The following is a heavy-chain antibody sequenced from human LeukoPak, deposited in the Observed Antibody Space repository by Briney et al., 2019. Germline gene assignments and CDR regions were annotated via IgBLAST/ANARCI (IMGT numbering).Heavy chain of an antibody. CDR3: ARDWVLEPDSVSYSDHDAFDI. CDR2: IYYSGST. J-gene: IGHJ3*02. V-gene: IGHV4-61*01. CDR1: GGSVSSGSYY. D-gene: IGHD1-26*01. Sequence: SETLSLTCTVSGGSVSSGSYYWSWIRLPPGKGLEWIGYIYYSGSTNYNPSLKSRVTISVDTSKNQFSLKLSSVTAADTAVYYCARDWVLEPDSVSYSDHDAFDIWGQGTMVTVSS.